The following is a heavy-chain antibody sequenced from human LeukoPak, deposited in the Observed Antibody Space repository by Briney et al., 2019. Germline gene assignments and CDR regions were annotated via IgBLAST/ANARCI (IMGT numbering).Heavy chain of an antibody. CDR1: GFTFSSYW. D-gene: IGHD2-15*01. V-gene: IGHV3-7*01. J-gene: IGHJ5*02. CDR2: IKQDGSEK. CDR3: ARVLDCSGGSCYSFNWFDP. Sequence: QSGGFLRLSCAASGFTFSSYWMSWVRQAPGKGLEWVANIKQDGSEKYYVDSVKGRFTISRDNAKNSLYLQMNSLRAEDTAVYYCARVLDCSGGSCYSFNWFDPWGQGTLVTVSS.